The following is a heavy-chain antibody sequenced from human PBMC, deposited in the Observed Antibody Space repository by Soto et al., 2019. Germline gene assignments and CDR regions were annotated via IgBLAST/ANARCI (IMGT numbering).Heavy chain of an antibody. Sequence: GASVKVSCKASGGTFSSYAISWVRQAPGQGLEWMGGIIPIFGTANYAQKFQGRVTITADESTSTAYMELSSLRSEDTAVYYCARDQYSYGPRWFDPWGQGTLVTVSS. D-gene: IGHD5-18*01. CDR1: GGTFSSYA. J-gene: IGHJ5*02. V-gene: IGHV1-69*13. CDR3: ARDQYSYGPRWFDP. CDR2: IIPIFGTA.